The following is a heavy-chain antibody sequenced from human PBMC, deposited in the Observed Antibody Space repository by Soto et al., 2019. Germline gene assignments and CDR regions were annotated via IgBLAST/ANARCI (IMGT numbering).Heavy chain of an antibody. CDR3: ARDKYSSSSYFDY. J-gene: IGHJ4*02. CDR1: GFTFSDYY. V-gene: IGHV3-11*06. CDR2: ISSSSYT. D-gene: IGHD6-6*01. Sequence: PGGSLRLSCAASGFTFSDYYMSWIRQAPGKGLEWVSYISSSSYTNYADSVKGRFTISRDNAKNSLYLQMNSLRAEDTAVYYCARDKYSSSSYFDYWGQGTLVTVSS.